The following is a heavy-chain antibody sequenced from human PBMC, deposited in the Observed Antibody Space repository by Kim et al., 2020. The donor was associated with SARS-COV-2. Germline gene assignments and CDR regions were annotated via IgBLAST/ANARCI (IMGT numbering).Heavy chain of an antibody. Sequence: SETLSLTCAVSGDSISSGDYYWSWIRQHPGKGLEWIGYIYYSGTTYYNPFLKSPVTISVDTSKNQFSLRLSYVTAADTAEFYCARMERSGFHDYWGQGTL. D-gene: IGHD3-22*01. CDR3: ARMERSGFHDY. V-gene: IGHV4-31*11. CDR2: IYYSGTT. J-gene: IGHJ4*02. CDR1: GDSISSGDYY.